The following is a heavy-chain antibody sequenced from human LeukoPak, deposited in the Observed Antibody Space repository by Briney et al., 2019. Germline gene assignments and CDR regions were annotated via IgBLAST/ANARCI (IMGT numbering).Heavy chain of an antibody. D-gene: IGHD7-27*01. Sequence: GGSLRLSCAASGFTFSAYSMNWVRQAPGKGLEWVSYITSSSSDIQYADSVKGRFTISRDNAKNSLYLQMNSLRDDDTALYYCARDENWGFDYWGQGTLVTVSS. V-gene: IGHV3-48*02. CDR3: ARDENWGFDY. J-gene: IGHJ4*02. CDR2: ITSSSSDI. CDR1: GFTFSAYS.